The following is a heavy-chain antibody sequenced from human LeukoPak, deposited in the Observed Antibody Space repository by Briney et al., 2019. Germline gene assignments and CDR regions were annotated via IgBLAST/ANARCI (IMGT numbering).Heavy chain of an antibody. CDR2: IYYSGST. CDR3: AGTMARGVRGAFDI. J-gene: IGHJ3*02. D-gene: IGHD3-10*01. CDR1: GGSISSYY. V-gene: IGHV4-59*01. Sequence: PSETLSLTCTVSGGSISSYYWSWIRQPPGKGLEWIGYIYYSGSTNYNPSLKSRVTISVDTSKNQFSLKLSSVTAADTAVYYCAGTMARGVRGAFDIWGQGTMVTVSS.